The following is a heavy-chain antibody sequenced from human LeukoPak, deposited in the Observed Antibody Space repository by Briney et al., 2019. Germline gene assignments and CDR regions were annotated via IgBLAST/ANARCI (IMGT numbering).Heavy chain of an antibody. CDR3: AKRRDGSGSYHN. D-gene: IGHD3-10*01. Sequence: GGSLRLSCTASGFTFSNYAMSWVRQAPGKGVEWLSAISGSGGSTYYADSVKGRFTISRDNSKNTLYLQMNSLRAEDTAVYYCAKRRDGSGSYHNWGQGTLVTVSS. CDR1: GFTFSNYA. CDR2: ISGSGGST. V-gene: IGHV3-23*01. J-gene: IGHJ4*02.